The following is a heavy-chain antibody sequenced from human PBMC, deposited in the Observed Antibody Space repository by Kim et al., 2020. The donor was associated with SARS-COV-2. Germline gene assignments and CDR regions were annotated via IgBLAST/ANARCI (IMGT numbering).Heavy chain of an antibody. CDR2: ISSSGSTI. J-gene: IGHJ4*02. CDR1: GFTFSSYE. Sequence: GGSLRLSCAASGFTFSSYEMNWVRQAPGKGLEWVSYISSSGSTIYYADSVKGRFTISRDNAKNSLYLQMNSLRAEDTAVYYCARLPRFLEWLLPGVLGYWGQGTLVTVSS. CDR3: ARLPRFLEWLLPGVLGY. V-gene: IGHV3-48*03. D-gene: IGHD3-3*01.